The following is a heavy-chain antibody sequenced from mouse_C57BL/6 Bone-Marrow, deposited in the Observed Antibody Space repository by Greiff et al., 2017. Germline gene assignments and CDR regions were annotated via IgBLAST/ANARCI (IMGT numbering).Heavy chain of an antibody. CDR2: IDPSDSET. Sequence: VQLQQPGAELVRPGSSVKLSCKASGYTFTSYWMHWVKQRPIQGLEWIGNIDPSDSETHYNQKFKDKATLTVDKSSSTAYMQLSSLTSEDSAVYYCARDHYGSSYRGYYYAMDYWGQGTSVTVSS. D-gene: IGHD1-1*01. CDR1: GYTFTSYW. CDR3: ARDHYGSSYRGYYYAMDY. J-gene: IGHJ4*01. V-gene: IGHV1-52*01.